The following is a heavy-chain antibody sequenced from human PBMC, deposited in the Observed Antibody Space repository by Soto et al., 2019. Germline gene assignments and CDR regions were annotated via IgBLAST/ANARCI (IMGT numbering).Heavy chain of an antibody. D-gene: IGHD3-22*01. V-gene: IGHV4-30-2*01. Sequence: QLQLQESGSGLVKPSQTLSLTCAVSGGSISSGDYSWNWIRQPPGKGLEWIGYIYYGGSTYYNPSLQSRVTMSVDRSRNQFSLKLKSVTAADTAVYYCARVRREYDNSGPVDYWGQGTLVTVSS. CDR3: ARVRREYDNSGPVDY. J-gene: IGHJ4*02. CDR2: IYYGGST. CDR1: GGSISSGDYS.